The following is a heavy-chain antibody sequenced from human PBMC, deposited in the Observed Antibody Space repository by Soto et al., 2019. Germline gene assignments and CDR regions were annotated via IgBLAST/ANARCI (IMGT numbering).Heavy chain of an antibody. CDR3: ARDRYCSGGSCYRFLYYYYGMDV. CDR1: GFTFSSFG. V-gene: IGHV3-30*03. D-gene: IGHD2-15*01. CDR2: ISYDGSNK. J-gene: IGHJ6*02. Sequence: GGSLRLSCAASGFTFSSFGMHWVRQAPGKGLEWVAGISYDGSNKYYTDSVKGRFTISRDIAKNSLYLQMNSLRAEDTAVYYCARDRYCSGGSCYRFLYYYYGMDVWGQGTTVTVSS.